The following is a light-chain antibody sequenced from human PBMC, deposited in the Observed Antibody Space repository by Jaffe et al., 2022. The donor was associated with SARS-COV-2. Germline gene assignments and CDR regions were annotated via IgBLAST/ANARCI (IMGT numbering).Light chain of an antibody. Sequence: DAVMTQSPLSLPVTLGQPASISCRSSQSLVYSDGNTYLTWFQQRPGQSPRRLIYQVSTRDSGVPERFSGSGSGTDFTLKISRVEAEDVGVYYCMQGAHWPLTFGQGTKVEIK. J-gene: IGKJ1*01. CDR2: QVS. V-gene: IGKV2-30*01. CDR3: MQGAHWPLT. CDR1: QSLVYSDGNTY.